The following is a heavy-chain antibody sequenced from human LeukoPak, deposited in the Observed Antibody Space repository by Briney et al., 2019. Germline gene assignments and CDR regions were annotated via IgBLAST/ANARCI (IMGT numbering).Heavy chain of an antibody. D-gene: IGHD2-2*01. V-gene: IGHV1-69*13. Sequence: GASVKVSCKASGGTFSSYAISWVLQAPGQGLEWMGGIIPIFGTANYAQKFQGRVTITADESTSTAYMELSRLRYEDTAVYYCARAGLFCISTICYSENWGQGTVVTVSS. CDR2: IIPIFGTA. CDR3: ARAGLFCISTICYSEN. CDR1: GGTFSSYA. J-gene: IGHJ4*02.